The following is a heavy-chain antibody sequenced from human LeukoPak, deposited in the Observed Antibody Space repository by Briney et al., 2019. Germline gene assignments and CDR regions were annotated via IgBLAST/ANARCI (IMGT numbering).Heavy chain of an antibody. CDR2: ISGSSGST. CDR3: ANLGFNTFHI. CDR1: GFTFSSYG. D-gene: IGHD2-15*01. Sequence: GGSLRLSCSASGFTFSSYGMHWVRQAPGKGLEWVSAISGSSGSTYYADSVKGRFTISRDNSKRTLYLQMNSLRADDTAVYYCANLGFNTFHIWGQGTMVTVSS. J-gene: IGHJ3*02. V-gene: IGHV3-23*01.